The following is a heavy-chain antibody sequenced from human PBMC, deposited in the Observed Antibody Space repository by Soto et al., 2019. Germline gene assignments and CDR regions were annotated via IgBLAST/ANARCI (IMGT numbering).Heavy chain of an antibody. V-gene: IGHV3-21*06. CDR1: GFTFTRYS. J-gene: IGHJ4*02. CDR2: ISSTTHYI. CDR3: ARESEDLTSNFDY. Sequence: GGSLRLSCAASGFTFTRYSMNWVRQAPGKGLEWVSSISSTTHYIYYADSMRGRFTISRDNAKNAVYLEMNSLRAEDTAVYYCARESEDLTSNFDYWGQGTLGTVSS.